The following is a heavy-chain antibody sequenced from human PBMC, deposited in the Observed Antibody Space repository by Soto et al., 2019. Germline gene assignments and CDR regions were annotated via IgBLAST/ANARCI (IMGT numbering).Heavy chain of an antibody. D-gene: IGHD3-22*01. CDR2: IYYSGST. Sequence: QVQLQESGPGLVKPSQTLSLTCTVSGGSISSGGYYWSWIRQHPGKGLEWIGYIYYSGSTYYNPSLKSRVTISVDTSKNQFSLKLSSVTAADTAVYYCASSTPTYYYDSSGYLDFDYWGQGTLVTVSS. CDR3: ASSTPTYYYDSSGYLDFDY. CDR1: GGSISSGGYY. V-gene: IGHV4-31*03. J-gene: IGHJ4*02.